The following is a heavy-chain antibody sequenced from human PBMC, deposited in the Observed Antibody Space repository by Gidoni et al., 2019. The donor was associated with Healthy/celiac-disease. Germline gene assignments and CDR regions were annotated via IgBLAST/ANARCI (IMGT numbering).Heavy chain of an antibody. J-gene: IGHJ4*02. V-gene: IGHV3-15*01. CDR3: TTNVLLVGATNDY. D-gene: IGHD1-26*01. Sequence: EVPLVESGGCLVQLGGSLRLPCEASGFTFSNAWMSWVRQAPGKGLEWVGRIKSKTDGGTTDYAGPVKDRFTISRDDSKNTLYLQMNSLKTEDTAVYYCTTNVLLVGATNDYWGQGTLVTVSS. CDR1: GFTFSNAW. CDR2: IKSKTDGGTT.